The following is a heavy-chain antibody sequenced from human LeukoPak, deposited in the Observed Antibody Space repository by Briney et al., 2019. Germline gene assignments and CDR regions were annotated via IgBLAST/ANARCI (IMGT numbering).Heavy chain of an antibody. V-gene: IGHV4-39*01. J-gene: IGHJ4*02. Sequence: SETLSLTCTVSGGAITGSSYYWGWIRQSPGKGLEWIGSLYYSGSIYYTPSLKSRVSMSADTSKNQFSLKLNSLTAADRAVYYCARQYYDSTGYYYFDHWDQGTLVTVSS. CDR3: ARQYYDSTGYYYFDH. D-gene: IGHD3-22*01. CDR2: LYYSGSI. CDR1: GGAITGSSYY.